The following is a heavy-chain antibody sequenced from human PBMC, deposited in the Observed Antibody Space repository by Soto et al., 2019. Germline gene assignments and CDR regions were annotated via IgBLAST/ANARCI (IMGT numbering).Heavy chain of an antibody. V-gene: IGHV4-31*03. D-gene: IGHD2-15*01. Sequence: QVQLQESGPGLVKPSQTLSLTCTVSGGSISSGGYYWSWIRQHPGKGLEWIGYIYYSGSTYYNPSLKSRVTRSVDTSKNQFSLKLSAVTAADTAVYYCSRGGDIVVVVAATSDGFDIWGQGTMVTVSS. CDR2: IYYSGST. CDR1: GGSISSGGYY. J-gene: IGHJ3*02. CDR3: SRGGDIVVVVAATSDGFDI.